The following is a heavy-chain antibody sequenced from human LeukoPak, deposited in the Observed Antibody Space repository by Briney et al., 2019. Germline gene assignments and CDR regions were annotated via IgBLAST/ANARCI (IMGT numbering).Heavy chain of an antibody. CDR2: ITPSGGVA. J-gene: IGHJ5*02. CDR1: GYTFTNFY. CDR3: ARGLGVIVTPIWGLDP. V-gene: IGHV1-46*01. Sequence: ASVKVSCKASGYTFTNFYIHWVRQAPGQGLEWMGMITPSGGVASYAQVFRGRVTMTRDTSTSTVYLELGNLESGDTAVYYCARGLGVIVTPIWGLDPWGQGTLVIVSS. D-gene: IGHD5-12*01.